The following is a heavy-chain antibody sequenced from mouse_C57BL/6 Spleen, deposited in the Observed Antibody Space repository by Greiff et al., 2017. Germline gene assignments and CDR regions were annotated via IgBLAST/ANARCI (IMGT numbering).Heavy chain of an antibody. CDR2: INYDGSST. J-gene: IGHJ4*01. CDR1: GFTFSDYY. CDR3: ARDRYYYGSREYYYAMDY. V-gene: IGHV5-16*01. D-gene: IGHD1-1*01. Sequence: DVKLVESEGGLVQPGSSMQLSCTASGFTFSDYYMAWVRQVPEKGLEWVANINYDGSSTYYLDSLKSRFIISRDNAKNILYLQMSSLKSEDTATYYCARDRYYYGSREYYYAMDYWGQGTSVTVSS.